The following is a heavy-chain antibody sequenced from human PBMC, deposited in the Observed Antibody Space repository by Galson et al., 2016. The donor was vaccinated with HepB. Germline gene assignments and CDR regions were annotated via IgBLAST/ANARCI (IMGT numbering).Heavy chain of an antibody. CDR2: ISYDGINT. CDR3: AREGEQWLYFNYGMDV. V-gene: IGHV3-30-3*01. Sequence: SLRLSCAASGFTFSNFAIHWVRRAPGKGLEWVAVISYDGINTYYADSVKGRFTISRDNSKNSLYLQMNSLRGEDTALYYCAREGEQWLYFNYGMDVWGQGTTVTVSS. D-gene: IGHD6-19*01. CDR1: GFTFSNFA. J-gene: IGHJ6*02.